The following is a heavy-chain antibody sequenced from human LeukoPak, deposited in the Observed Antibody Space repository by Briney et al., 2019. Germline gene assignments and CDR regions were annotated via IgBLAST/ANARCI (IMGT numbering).Heavy chain of an antibody. CDR2: IKQDGSEK. CDR1: GFTFSDYY. CDR3: ARDLPRSSGWP. V-gene: IGHV3-7*01. D-gene: IGHD6-19*01. J-gene: IGHJ3*01. Sequence: GGSLRLSCAASGFTFSDYYMSWVRQAPGKGLEWVANIKQDGSEKNYVDSVKGRFTISRDNAKNSLYLQMNSLRAEDTAVYYCARDLPRSSGWPWGQGTMVTVSS.